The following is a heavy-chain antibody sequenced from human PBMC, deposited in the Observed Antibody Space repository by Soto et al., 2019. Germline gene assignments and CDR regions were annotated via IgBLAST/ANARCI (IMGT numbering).Heavy chain of an antibody. Sequence: GGSLRLSCAASGFTVNNNHMSWVRQAPGKGLEWVSIIYSGGTTYYADSVKGRFTISRDNSNNTLYLQMNSLRAEDTAVYYCLTAPVVWTYWGQGTLVTVSS. CDR1: GFTVNNNH. CDR2: IYSGGTT. D-gene: IGHD1-1*01. CDR3: LTAPVVWTY. J-gene: IGHJ4*02. V-gene: IGHV3-53*01.